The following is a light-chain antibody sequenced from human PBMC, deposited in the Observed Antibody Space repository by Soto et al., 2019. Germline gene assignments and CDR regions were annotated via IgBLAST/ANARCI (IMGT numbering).Light chain of an antibody. CDR2: DAS. CDR3: QQYYSFPWT. V-gene: IGKV3-11*01. CDR1: QDINTY. J-gene: IGKJ1*01. Sequence: EVVLTQSPATLSLSPGEKATLSCRASQDINTYLGWYQQKPGQPPRLLIYDASNRASGIPARFSGSGSGTDFTLTINSLEPEDFAIYYCQQYYSFPWTFGQGTKVEIK.